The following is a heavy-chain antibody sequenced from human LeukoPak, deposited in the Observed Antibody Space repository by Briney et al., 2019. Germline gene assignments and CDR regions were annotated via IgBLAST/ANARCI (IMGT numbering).Heavy chain of an antibody. D-gene: IGHD6-19*01. V-gene: IGHV4-39*07. J-gene: IGHJ4*02. CDR2: IYYSGST. CDR1: GGSISSSSYY. CDR3: ARDGVVAGTFD. Sequence: PSETLSLTCTVSGGSISSSSYYWGWIRQPPGKGLEWIGSIYYSGSTYYNPSLKSRVTISVDTSKNQFSLKLSSVTAADTAVYYCARDGVVAGTFDWGQGTLVTVSS.